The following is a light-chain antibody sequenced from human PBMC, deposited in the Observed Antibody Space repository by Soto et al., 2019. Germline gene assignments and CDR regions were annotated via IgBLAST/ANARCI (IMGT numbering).Light chain of an antibody. J-gene: IGKJ1*01. Sequence: EIVLTQSPATLSSFPGDRVTLSCRASQAVNTRLAWYQHKPVQAPRLLIYLASNRAAGVPARFSGSGSGTDFTLTISNVEPEDFSVYYCHQRQSWPRTFGQGTTVDIK. V-gene: IGKV3-11*01. CDR2: LAS. CDR1: QAVNTR. CDR3: HQRQSWPRT.